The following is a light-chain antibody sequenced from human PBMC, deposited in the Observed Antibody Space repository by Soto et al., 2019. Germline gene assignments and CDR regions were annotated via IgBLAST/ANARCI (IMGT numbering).Light chain of an antibody. Sequence: DIQMTQSPSSLSASVGDTVTFTCRASQSISEYLNWYQQKPGKAPRLLIYAASNLDNGVPSRFSGSGSGTTFTLTIRSLQPEDFATYYCQQSYSFPRTFGQRTKVEV. CDR3: QQSYSFPRT. CDR2: AAS. V-gene: IGKV1-39*01. CDR1: QSISEY. J-gene: IGKJ1*01.